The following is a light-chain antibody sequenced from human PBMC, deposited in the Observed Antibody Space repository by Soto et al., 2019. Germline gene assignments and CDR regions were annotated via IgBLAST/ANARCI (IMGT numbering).Light chain of an antibody. CDR1: SSDVGTYDD. Sequence: QSVLAQPASVCASPGQSITISCTGTSSDVGTYDDVSWYRQHPGKAPRLLIYEVTNRPSGVSNRFSGSKSGDTASLTISRLQAEDEGDYYCSSYTLGSTYVLGSGTKV. V-gene: IGLV2-14*01. CDR3: SSYTLGSTYV. CDR2: EVT. J-gene: IGLJ1*01.